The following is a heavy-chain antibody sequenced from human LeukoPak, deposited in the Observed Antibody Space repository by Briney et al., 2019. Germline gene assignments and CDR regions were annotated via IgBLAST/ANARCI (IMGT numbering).Heavy chain of an antibody. Sequence: GGSLRLSCAASGFTVRSNYMSWVRQAPGKGLEWVSVVNRSGGTNYADSVKGRFTISRDNSKNTMYLQMNSLRAEDTAVYYCRNCRGDCSLIDYWSQGTLVTVSS. V-gene: IGHV3-53*01. CDR1: GFTVRSNY. D-gene: IGHD2-21*02. J-gene: IGHJ4*02. CDR2: VNRSGGT. CDR3: RNCRGDCSLIDY.